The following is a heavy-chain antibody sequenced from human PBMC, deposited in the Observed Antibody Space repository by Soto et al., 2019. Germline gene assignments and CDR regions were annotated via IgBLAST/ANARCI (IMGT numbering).Heavy chain of an antibody. V-gene: IGHV4-30-4*01. Sequence: QVQLQESGPGLVKPSQTLSLTCTVSGGSISSGDYYWSWIRQPPGKGLEWIGYIYYSGSTYYNPSLKSRVTISVDTSKNQFSLKLNSVTAADTAVYYCARADYDFWSGYYRGLELPGHWFDPCGLGTLVTVSS. CDR1: GGSISSGDYY. CDR2: IYYSGST. J-gene: IGHJ5*02. CDR3: ARADYDFWSGYYRGLELPGHWFDP. D-gene: IGHD3-3*01.